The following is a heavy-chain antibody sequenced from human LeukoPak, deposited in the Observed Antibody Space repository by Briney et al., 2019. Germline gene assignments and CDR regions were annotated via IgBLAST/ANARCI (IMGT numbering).Heavy chain of an antibody. CDR2: ISGSGDST. CDR1: GFTFSSYA. J-gene: IGHJ3*02. V-gene: IGHV3-23*01. D-gene: IGHD3-3*01. CDR3: AHHGGGTIRIAAFDI. Sequence: GGSLSLSCAASGFTFSSYAMSWVRQAPGKGLEWVSAISGSGDSTYYADSVKGRFTISRDNSKNTLYLQLNSLRAEDTAIYYCAHHGGGTIRIAAFDIWGQGTMVTVSS.